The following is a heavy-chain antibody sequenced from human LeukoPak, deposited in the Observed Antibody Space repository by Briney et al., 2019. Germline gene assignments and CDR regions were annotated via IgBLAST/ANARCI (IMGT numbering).Heavy chain of an antibody. D-gene: IGHD2/OR15-2a*01. V-gene: IGHV3-48*03. J-gene: IGHJ5*02. CDR3: ARDSRHHRFLYWDWFDP. Sequence: GGSLRLSCAASGFTFSSYEMNWVRRAPGKGLEWVSYISSSGSTIYYADSVKGRFTISRDNSKNTLYLQMNSLRAEDTAVYYCARDSRHHRFLYWDWFDPWGQGTLVTVSS. CDR2: ISSSGSTI. CDR1: GFTFSSYE.